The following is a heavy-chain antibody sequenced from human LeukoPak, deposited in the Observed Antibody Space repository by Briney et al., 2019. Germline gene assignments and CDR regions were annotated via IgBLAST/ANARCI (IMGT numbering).Heavy chain of an antibody. CDR3: ASDIRPLGAFDI. J-gene: IGHJ3*02. D-gene: IGHD1-14*01. CDR2: IIPIFGTA. Sequence: GSSVKVSCKASGGTFSSYAISWVRQAPGQGLEWMGRIIPIFGTANYAQKFQGRVTITTDESTSTAYMELSSLRSEDTAVYYCASDIRPLGAFDIWGQGTMVTVSS. V-gene: IGHV1-69*05. CDR1: GGTFSSYA.